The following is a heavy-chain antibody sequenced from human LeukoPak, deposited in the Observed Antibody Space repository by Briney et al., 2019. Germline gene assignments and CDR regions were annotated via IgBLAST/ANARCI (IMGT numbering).Heavy chain of an antibody. J-gene: IGHJ4*02. V-gene: IGHV1-8*01. D-gene: IGHD2-2*02. Sequence: ASVKVSCKASGDTFTTYDINWVRQAPGQGPEWMGWMNPYSGNTGYAQRFQGRVTLTRDTSITTAYMELNSLTLDDTAIYYCTRGDPYCSSASCYNYWGQGTLVTVSS. CDR3: TRGDPYCSSASCYNY. CDR1: GDTFTTYD. CDR2: MNPYSGNT.